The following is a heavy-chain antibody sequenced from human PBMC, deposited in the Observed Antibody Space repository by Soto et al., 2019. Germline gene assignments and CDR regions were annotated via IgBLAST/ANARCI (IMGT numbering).Heavy chain of an antibody. J-gene: IGHJ5*02. CDR2: IYYSGST. V-gene: IGHV4-39*01. D-gene: IGHD3-16*01. CDR1: GGSISSSSYY. Sequence: QLQLQESGPGLVKPSETLSLTCTVSGGSISSSSYYWGWIRQPPGKGLEWIGSIYYSGSTYYNPSLKSRVTISVDTSKNQFSLKLSSVTAADTAVYYCARQSGIGGGEASPMWWFDPWGQGTLVTVSS. CDR3: ARQSGIGGGEASPMWWFDP.